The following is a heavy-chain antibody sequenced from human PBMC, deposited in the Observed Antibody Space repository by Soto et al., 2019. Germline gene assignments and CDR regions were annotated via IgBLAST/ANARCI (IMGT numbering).Heavy chain of an antibody. CDR1: GGSISSGDYY. D-gene: IGHD3-22*01. V-gene: IGHV4-30-4*01. J-gene: IGHJ4*02. CDR3: ASYDYYDSSGYTF. Sequence: TLNLTCTVSGGSISSGDYYGSWIRQPPGKGLEWIGYIYYSGSTYYNPSLKSRVTISVDTSKNQFSLKLSSVTAADTAVYYCASYDYYDSSGYTFWGQGTLVTVSS. CDR2: IYYSGST.